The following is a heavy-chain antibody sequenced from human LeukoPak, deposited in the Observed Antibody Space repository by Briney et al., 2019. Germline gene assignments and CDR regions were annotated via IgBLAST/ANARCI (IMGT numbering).Heavy chain of an antibody. Sequence: SETLSLTCTVSGGSISSSSHCWGWIRQPPGKGLEWIGSMYYRGSTYHNPSLKSRVTISVDTSKNRFSLKLSSVTAADTAVYYCATTTIRLGYWGQGTLVTVSS. V-gene: IGHV4-39*07. CDR3: ATTTIRLGY. CDR1: GGSISSSSHC. D-gene: IGHD1-26*01. CDR2: MYYRGST. J-gene: IGHJ4*02.